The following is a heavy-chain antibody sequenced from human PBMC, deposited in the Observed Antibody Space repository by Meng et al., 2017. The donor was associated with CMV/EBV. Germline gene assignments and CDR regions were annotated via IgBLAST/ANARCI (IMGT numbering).Heavy chain of an antibody. J-gene: IGHJ6*02. Sequence: ASVKVSCKTSGYNFANYDINWVRQAPGQGLEWMGWMNPNTGDTGYAQKFQGSVTMTRDTSTSTAFMELNSLRSEDTAIYFCARGGYCDSTSCYSRPPSYYYGLDFWGQGITVTVSS. CDR3: ARGGYCDSTSCYSRPPSYYYGLDF. CDR2: MNPNTGDT. CDR1: GYNFANYD. D-gene: IGHD2-2*02. V-gene: IGHV1-8*01.